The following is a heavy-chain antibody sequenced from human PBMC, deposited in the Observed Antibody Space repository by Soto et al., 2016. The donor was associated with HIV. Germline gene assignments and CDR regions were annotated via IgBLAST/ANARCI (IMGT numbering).Heavy chain of an antibody. CDR3: VKDNGGGSRHYYYMDV. J-gene: IGHJ6*03. V-gene: IGHV3-9*03. D-gene: IGHD2-15*01. CDR1: GFTFDAFA. CDR2: ISWNGGTV. Sequence: EVQLAESGGGLVQPGRSLRLSCAASGFTFDAFAMHWVRQSPGKGLEWVSGISWNGGTVGYADSVKGRFAISRDNAKNSLFLQMNSLRVEDMALYYCVKDNGGGSRHYYYMDVWGKGTTVTVSS.